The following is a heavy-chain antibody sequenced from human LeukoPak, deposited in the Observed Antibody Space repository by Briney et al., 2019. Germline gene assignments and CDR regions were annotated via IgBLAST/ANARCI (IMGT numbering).Heavy chain of an antibody. CDR1: GFTFSSHS. CDR3: ARGDYYDSSGYYSY. CDR2: ISSSSSTI. Sequence: GGSLRLSCAASGFTFSSHSMNWVRQAPGKGLEWVSYISSSSSTIYYADSVKGRFTISRDNAKNSLYLQMNSLRAEDTAVYYCARGDYYDSSGYYSYWGQGTLVTVSS. D-gene: IGHD3-22*01. V-gene: IGHV3-48*01. J-gene: IGHJ4*02.